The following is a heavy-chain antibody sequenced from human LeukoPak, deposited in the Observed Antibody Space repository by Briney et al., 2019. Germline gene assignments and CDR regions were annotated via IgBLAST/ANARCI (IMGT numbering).Heavy chain of an antibody. J-gene: IGHJ4*02. D-gene: IGHD2/OR15-2a*01. CDR1: GGSFRDYY. Sequence: SETLSLTCAVHGGSFRDYYWSWIRQPPGRGLEWIGEIHPSGIINYNASLKSRVTISEDTSKSQFSLRLSPVTAADTALYYCARGGDHSKSGYWGQGTLVTVSS. CDR2: IHPSGII. V-gene: IGHV4-34*01. CDR3: ARGGDHSKSGY.